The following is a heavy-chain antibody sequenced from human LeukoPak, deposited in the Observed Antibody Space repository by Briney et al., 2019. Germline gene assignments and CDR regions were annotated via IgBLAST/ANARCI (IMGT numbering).Heavy chain of an antibody. CDR2: ISYDGSNK. CDR3: ARGGSIVVVVAAMDL. Sequence: PGGSLRPSCAASGFTFSSYAMHWVRQAPGKGLEWVAVISYDGSNKYYADSVKGRFTISRDNSENTLYLQMNSLRAEDTAVYYCARGGSIVVVVAAMDLWGQGTLVTVSS. J-gene: IGHJ4*02. CDR1: GFTFSSYA. D-gene: IGHD2-15*01. V-gene: IGHV3-30-3*01.